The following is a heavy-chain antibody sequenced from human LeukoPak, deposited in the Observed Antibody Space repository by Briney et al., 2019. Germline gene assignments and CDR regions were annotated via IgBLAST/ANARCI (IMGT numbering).Heavy chain of an antibody. Sequence: SVKVSCKASGGTFSSYAISWVRQAPGQGLEWMGGIIPIFGTANYAQKFQGRVTITADESTSTAYMELSSLRSEDTAVHYCARDNGGSWVVDAFDIWGQGTMVTVSS. CDR3: ARDNGGSWVVDAFDI. V-gene: IGHV1-69*13. J-gene: IGHJ3*02. D-gene: IGHD2-15*01. CDR2: IIPIFGTA. CDR1: GGTFSSYA.